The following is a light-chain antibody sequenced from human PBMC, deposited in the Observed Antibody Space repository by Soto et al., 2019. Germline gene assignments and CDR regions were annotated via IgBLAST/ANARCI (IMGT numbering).Light chain of an antibody. J-gene: IGLJ1*01. V-gene: IGLV1-40*01. CDR1: SSDIGAGYH. CDR3: QSYDGSLRGSV. Sequence: QSVLTQPPSVSGAPGQRVTISCTGSSSDIGAGYHVHWYQQLPGTAPKLLINNNTNRPSGVPDRFSGSRSGASASLASTGLQTEDEADYYCQSYDGSLRGSVFGTGTKLPVL. CDR2: NNT.